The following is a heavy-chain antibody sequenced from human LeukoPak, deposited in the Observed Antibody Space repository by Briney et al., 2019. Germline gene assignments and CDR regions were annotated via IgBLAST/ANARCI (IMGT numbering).Heavy chain of an antibody. V-gene: IGHV4-39*01. J-gene: IGHJ3*02. Sequence: ETLSLTCTVSGGSISSSSYYWGWLRQPPGKGLEWIGSIYYSGSTYYKPSLKSGVTIYVETYKKQFSLKLSSVTAADTAVYYCAVERYCSGGSCYGDAFDIWGQGTMVTVSS. CDR3: AVERYCSGGSCYGDAFDI. CDR2: IYYSGST. D-gene: IGHD2-15*01. CDR1: GGSISSSSYY.